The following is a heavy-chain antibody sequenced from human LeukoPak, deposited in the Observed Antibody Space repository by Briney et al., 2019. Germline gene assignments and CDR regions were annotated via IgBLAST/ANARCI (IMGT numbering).Heavy chain of an antibody. J-gene: IGHJ5*02. CDR3: ARDGSRDSSGYNNWFDP. V-gene: IGHV1-46*01. D-gene: IGHD3-22*01. CDR1: GYTFTSYY. CDR2: INPSGGGT. Sequence: GASVKVSCKASGYTFTSYYMHWVRQAPGQGLEWMGIINPSGGGTSYAQKFQGRVTMTRDMSTSTVYMELSSLRSEDTAVYYCARDGSRDSSGYNNWFDPWGQGTLVTVSS.